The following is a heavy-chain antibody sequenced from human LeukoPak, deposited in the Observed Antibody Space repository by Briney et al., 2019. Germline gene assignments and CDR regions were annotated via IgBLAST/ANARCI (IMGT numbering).Heavy chain of an antibody. CDR2: ISGSGGTT. Sequence: GGSLRLSCAASGFTFSNFGMNWVRQAPGKGLEWVSGISGSGGTTFYADSVKGRFTISRDNSKNTLYLQINSLRVEDTAVYYCAKDHLPGTVVADRDYWGQGTLVTVSS. V-gene: IGHV3-23*01. J-gene: IGHJ4*02. D-gene: IGHD6-19*01. CDR3: AKDHLPGTVVADRDY. CDR1: GFTFSNFG.